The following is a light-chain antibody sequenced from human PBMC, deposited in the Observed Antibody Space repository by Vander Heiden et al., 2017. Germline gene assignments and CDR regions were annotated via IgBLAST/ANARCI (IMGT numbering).Light chain of an antibody. CDR2: RNK. CDR3: ATWDDSLSGVV. CDR1: RSNIGSNY. Sequence: QSVLTQPPSASGSPGQRVTISCSGSRSNIGSNYVYWYQQSPGPAPKLLIYRNKQRPSGVPDRFSGSKSGTSASLAISGLRSEDEADYHCATWDDSLSGVVFGGGTKLPVL. V-gene: IGLV1-47*01. J-gene: IGLJ2*01.